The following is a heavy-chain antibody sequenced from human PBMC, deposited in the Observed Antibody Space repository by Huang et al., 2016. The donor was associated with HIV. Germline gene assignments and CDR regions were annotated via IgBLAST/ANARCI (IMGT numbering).Heavy chain of an antibody. J-gene: IGHJ3*02. CDR2: IYDKGDT. Sequence: QVQLHESGPGLVKPSQTLSLTCPVSGGSISSGGYTYNWIRQPQGKGLEWIGYIYDKGDTDYNPSLKSRGSISVDTSKNQFSLKLSSMTAADTAVYYCAREGFYDLWSAFRRAVDAFDTWGQGTKVTVSS. CDR1: GGSISSGGYT. V-gene: IGHV4-30-4*08. D-gene: IGHD3-3*01. CDR3: AREGFYDLWSAFRRAVDAFDT.